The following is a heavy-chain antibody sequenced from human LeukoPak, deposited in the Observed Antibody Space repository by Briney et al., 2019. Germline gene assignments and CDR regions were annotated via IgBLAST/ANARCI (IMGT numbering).Heavy chain of an antibody. J-gene: IGHJ4*02. CDR1: GGSISSYY. V-gene: IGHV4-59*08. CDR2: IYHSGST. Sequence: PSETLSLTCTVSGGSISSYYWSWIRQPPGKRLEWIGYIYHSGSTNYNSSLKSRDTISVDTSKNQFSLKLSSVTAADTAVYYCARHAAFAEYQSHLTHFDYWGQGTLVTVSS. D-gene: IGHD2-2*01. CDR3: ARHAAFAEYQSHLTHFDY.